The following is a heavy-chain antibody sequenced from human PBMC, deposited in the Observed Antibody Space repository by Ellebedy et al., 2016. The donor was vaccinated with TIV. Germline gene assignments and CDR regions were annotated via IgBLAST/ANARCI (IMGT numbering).Heavy chain of an antibody. CDR1: GFTFTSSA. Sequence: AASVKVSCKASGFTFTSSAMQWVRQARGQRLEWIGWIVVGSGNTNYAQKFQERVTITRDMSTSTAYMELSSLRSEDTAVYYCAAGSGGYYDFWSGYCYYGMDVWGQGTTVTVSS. V-gene: IGHV1-58*02. D-gene: IGHD3-3*01. J-gene: IGHJ6*02. CDR2: IVVGSGNT. CDR3: AAGSGGYYDFWSGYCYYGMDV.